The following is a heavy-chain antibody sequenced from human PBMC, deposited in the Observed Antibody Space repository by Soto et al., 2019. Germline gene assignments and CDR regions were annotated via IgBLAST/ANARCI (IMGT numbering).Heavy chain of an antibody. CDR1: GGSVSSNSAA. D-gene: IGHD1-26*01. Sequence: SQTLSLTCVISGGSVSSNSAAWNWIRQPPSRGPEWLGRTYYRSRWYNDYAVSVRSRITVNADTSKNQFSLHLNSVTPEDTAVYYCTTDSYSLWIIVRFDYWGHGTLVTVSS. CDR3: TTDSYSLWIIVRFDY. V-gene: IGHV6-1*01. J-gene: IGHJ4*01. CDR2: TYYRSRWYN.